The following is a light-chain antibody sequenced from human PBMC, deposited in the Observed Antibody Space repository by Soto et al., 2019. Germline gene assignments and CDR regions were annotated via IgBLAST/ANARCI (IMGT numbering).Light chain of an antibody. J-gene: IGKJ1*01. CDR2: GAS. CDR3: QQYGSSGT. CDR1: QRVSSN. Sequence: EIVMTQSPVTLSVSPGERATLSCRASQRVSSNVAWYQQKPGQAPRLLIYGASNRATGIPDRFSGSGSGTDFTLTISRLEPEDFAVYYCQQYGSSGTFGQGTKV. V-gene: IGKV3-20*01.